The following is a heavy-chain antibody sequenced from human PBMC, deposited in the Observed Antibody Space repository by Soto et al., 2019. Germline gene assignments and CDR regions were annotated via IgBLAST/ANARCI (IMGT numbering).Heavy chain of an antibody. CDR3: AGTYDTSGDYPYYFDY. D-gene: IGHD3-22*01. J-gene: IGHJ4*02. CDR2: IIPIIATA. V-gene: IGHV1-69*01. CDR1: GGNFIDYA. Sequence: QGQLVQSGAEVKKPGSSVRVSCEAYGGNFIDYAFSWVRQAPGQGLEWMGGIIPIIATADYAQKFQGRVTITEDESTRTAYMEVTSLTSEDTAVYFCAGTYDTSGDYPYYFDYWGQGTPGTVSS.